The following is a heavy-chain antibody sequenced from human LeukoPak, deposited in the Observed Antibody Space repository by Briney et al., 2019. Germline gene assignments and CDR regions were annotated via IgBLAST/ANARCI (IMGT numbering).Heavy chain of an antibody. Sequence: GGSLRLSCAASGFTFSSYAMSWVRQAPGKGLEWVSAISGSGGSTYYADSVKGRFTISRDNSKNTLYLQMNSLRAEDTAVYYCARDQRTVLVAAPHYWGQGTLVTVSS. CDR3: ARDQRTVLVAAPHY. D-gene: IGHD5-12*01. J-gene: IGHJ4*02. V-gene: IGHV3-23*01. CDR2: ISGSGGST. CDR1: GFTFSSYA.